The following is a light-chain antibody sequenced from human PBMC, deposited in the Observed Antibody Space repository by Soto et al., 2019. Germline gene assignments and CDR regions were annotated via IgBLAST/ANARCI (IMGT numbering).Light chain of an antibody. CDR2: AAS. Sequence: DIQMTQSASSLSASVGDRFTITCRASQSISSYLNWYQQKPGKAPKVLIYAASSLQSGIPSRFSGSGSGTDFTLTISSLQPEDFATYYCQQSYSIPWTFGQGTKVDIK. V-gene: IGKV1-39*01. CDR3: QQSYSIPWT. J-gene: IGKJ1*01. CDR1: QSISSY.